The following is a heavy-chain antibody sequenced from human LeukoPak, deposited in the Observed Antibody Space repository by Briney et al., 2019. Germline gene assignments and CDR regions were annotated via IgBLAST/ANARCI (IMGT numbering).Heavy chain of an antibody. J-gene: IGHJ3*02. V-gene: IGHV3-21*04. CDR1: GFTFSSYS. CDR2: ISSSSSYI. CDR3: ARTGSSGYYYYAFDI. Sequence: GGSLRLSCAASGFTFSSYSMNWVRQAPGKGLEWGSSISSSSSYIYYADSVKGRFTISRDNAKNSLYLQMNSLRAEDTAVYYCARTGSSGYYYYAFDIWGQGTMVTVSS. D-gene: IGHD3-22*01.